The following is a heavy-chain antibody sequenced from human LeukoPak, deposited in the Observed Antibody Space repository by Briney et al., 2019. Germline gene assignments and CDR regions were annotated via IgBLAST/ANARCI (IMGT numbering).Heavy chain of an antibody. CDR1: GGSISSYY. CDR2: IYYSGST. Sequence: SETLSLTCSVSGGSISSYYWSWIRQPAGKGLEWIGHIYYSGSTNYNPSLKSRVTISVDTSKNQFSLKLSSVTAADTAVYYCARTYGSGSQNWFDPWGQGTLVTVSS. J-gene: IGHJ5*02. D-gene: IGHD3-10*01. CDR3: ARTYGSGSQNWFDP. V-gene: IGHV4-59*01.